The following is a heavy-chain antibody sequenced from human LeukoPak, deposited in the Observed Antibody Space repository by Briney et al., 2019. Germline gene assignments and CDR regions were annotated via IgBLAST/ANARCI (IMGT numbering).Heavy chain of an antibody. Sequence: GGSLRLSCAASGFIFSSYGMHWVRQAPDKGLEWVAFIRYDGSRKYYADSVKGRFTISRDNSKNTLYLQMNSLRAEDTAMYYCAREILAPGKTHDYWGQGTLVTVSS. CDR1: GFIFSSYG. CDR2: IRYDGSRK. CDR3: AREILAPGKTHDY. V-gene: IGHV3-30*02. J-gene: IGHJ4*02.